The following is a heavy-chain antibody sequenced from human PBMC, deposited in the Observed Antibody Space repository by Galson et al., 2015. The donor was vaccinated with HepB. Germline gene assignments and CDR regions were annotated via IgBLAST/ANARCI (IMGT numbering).Heavy chain of an antibody. V-gene: IGHV1-18*01. CDR3: ARGAFLVVVGGTQNNRFDP. D-gene: IGHD2-15*01. CDR1: GYTFSTYS. CDR2: INAYNCDT. J-gene: IGHJ5*02. Sequence: SVKVSCKASGYTFSTYSITWVRQAPGQGLEWMGWINAYNCDTKYARKFQGRVSMTTDTFTNTAYMELGSLTSDDTAVYYCARGAFLVVVGGTQNNRFDPWGQGTRVTVSS.